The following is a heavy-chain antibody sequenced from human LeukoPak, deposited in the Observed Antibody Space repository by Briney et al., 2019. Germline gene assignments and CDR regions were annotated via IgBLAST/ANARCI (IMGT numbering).Heavy chain of an antibody. CDR2: IIPIFGTA. J-gene: IGHJ6*02. CDR3: ARDLGYGLDV. CDR1: GCTFSSYA. V-gene: IGHV1-69*01. Sequence: SVKVSCKASGCTFSSYAISWVRQAPGQGLEWMGGIIPIFGTANYAQKFQGRVTITADESTSTAYLELSSLRSEDTAVYYCARDLGYGLDVWGQGTTVPSP.